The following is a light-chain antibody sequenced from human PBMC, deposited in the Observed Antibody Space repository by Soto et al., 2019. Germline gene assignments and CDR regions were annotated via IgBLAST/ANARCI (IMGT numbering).Light chain of an antibody. CDR3: QHYNRWPLT. J-gene: IGKJ4*01. Sequence: EIVMTQSPATLSVSPGERATLSCRASQSVAGNLAWYQQNPGQAPRLLICGASTRATGIPTSFSGGGAGTDSTLTISRLPYEDFVIYYCQHYNRWPLTFGGGTKVDIK. CDR1: QSVAGN. V-gene: IGKV3-15*01. CDR2: GAS.